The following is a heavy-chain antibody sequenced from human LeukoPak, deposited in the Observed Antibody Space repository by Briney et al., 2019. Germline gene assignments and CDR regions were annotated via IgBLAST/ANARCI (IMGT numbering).Heavy chain of an antibody. D-gene: IGHD1-1*01. CDR2: IGIDSGNT. Sequence: GGSLRLSCTASGFPFIEYSMNWVRQAPGKGLEWISYIGIDSGNTKYADSVRGRLTISADKAKNSLSLQMNSLRVEDTAVYYCARDHNYAFDNWGQGTLVSVAS. V-gene: IGHV3-48*01. CDR1: GFPFIEYS. CDR3: ARDHNYAFDN. J-gene: IGHJ4*02.